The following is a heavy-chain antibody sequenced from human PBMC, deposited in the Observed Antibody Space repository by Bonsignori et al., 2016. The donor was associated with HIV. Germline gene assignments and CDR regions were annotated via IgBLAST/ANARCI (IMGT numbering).Heavy chain of an antibody. D-gene: IGHD6-19*01. Sequence: WIRQPPGKGLEWVANIKQDGSEKYYVDSVKGRFTISRDNAKNSLFLQMNSLRAEDTAVYYCARDLRLVPPKYWGQGTLVTVSS. CDR2: IKQDGSEK. J-gene: IGHJ4*02. V-gene: IGHV3-7*03. CDR3: ARDLRLVPPKY.